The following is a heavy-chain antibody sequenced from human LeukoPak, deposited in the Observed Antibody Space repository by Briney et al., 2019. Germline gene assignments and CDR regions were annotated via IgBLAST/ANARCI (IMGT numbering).Heavy chain of an antibody. J-gene: IGHJ4*02. CDR2: IYYSGST. CDR1: GGSFSGYY. Sequence: PSETLSLTCAVYGGSFSGYYWSWIRQPPGKGLEWIGSIYYSGSTYYNPSLKSRVTISVDTSKNQFSLKLSSVTAADTAVYYCARAPLRFLEWPRGDYFDYWGQGTLVTVSS. CDR3: ARAPLRFLEWPRGDYFDY. V-gene: IGHV4-34*01. D-gene: IGHD3-3*01.